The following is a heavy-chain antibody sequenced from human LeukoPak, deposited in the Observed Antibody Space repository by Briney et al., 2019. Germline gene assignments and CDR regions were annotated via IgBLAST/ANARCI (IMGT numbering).Heavy chain of an antibody. CDR2: INPNSGGT. V-gene: IGHV1-2*02. D-gene: IGHD3-22*01. CDR3: ARDVNPYDSSGYYYGSGVGFDY. CDR1: GYTFTGYY. Sequence: GASVKVSCKASGYTFTGYYMHWVRQAPGQGLEWMGWINPNSGGTNYAQKFQGRVTMTRDTSISTAYMELSRLRSDDAAVYYCARDVNPYDSSGYYYGSGVGFDYWGQGTPVTVSS. J-gene: IGHJ4*02.